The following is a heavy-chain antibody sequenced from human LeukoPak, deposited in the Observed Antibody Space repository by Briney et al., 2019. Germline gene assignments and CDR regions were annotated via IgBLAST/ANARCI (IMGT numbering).Heavy chain of an antibody. CDR2: ISPSASST. CDR3: VRGFLGESGAGGP. V-gene: IGHV3-21*01. CDR1: GFTFSSYT. Sequence: GGSLRLSCAGSGFTFSSYTMNWIRQAPGKGLEWASSISPSASSTWHADSVKGRFTISRDNARNSVHLQMTNLRVDDTAVYYCVRGFLGESGAGGPWGQGILVTVSS. D-gene: IGHD3-10*01. J-gene: IGHJ5*02.